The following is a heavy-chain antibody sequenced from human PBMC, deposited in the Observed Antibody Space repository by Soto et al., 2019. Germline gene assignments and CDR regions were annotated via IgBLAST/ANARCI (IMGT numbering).Heavy chain of an antibody. V-gene: IGHV4-4*02. D-gene: IGHD3-22*01. CDR2: IYHSGST. CDR1: GGSISSSNW. J-gene: IGHJ5*02. CDR3: ARTVVAPSREDWFDP. Sequence: SETLSLTCAVSGGSISSSNWWSWVRQPPGEGLEWIGEIYHSGSTNYNPSLKSRVTISVDKSKNQFSLKLSSVTAADTAVYYCARTVVAPSREDWFDPWGQGTLVTVSS.